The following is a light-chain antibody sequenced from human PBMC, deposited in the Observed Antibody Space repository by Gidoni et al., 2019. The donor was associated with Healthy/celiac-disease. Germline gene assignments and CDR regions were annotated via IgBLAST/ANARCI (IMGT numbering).Light chain of an antibody. CDR2: RAS. V-gene: IGKV4-1*01. CDR1: QSVLYSSNNKNY. CDR3: QQYYSTPPS. Sequence: DIVMTQSPDSLAVSLGERATINCKSSQSVLYSSNNKNYLAWYQQKPGQPPKLLIYRASTRESGVPDRFSGSGSGTDFILTISSLQAEDVAVYYCQQYYSTPPSFGQGTKLEIK. J-gene: IGKJ2*01.